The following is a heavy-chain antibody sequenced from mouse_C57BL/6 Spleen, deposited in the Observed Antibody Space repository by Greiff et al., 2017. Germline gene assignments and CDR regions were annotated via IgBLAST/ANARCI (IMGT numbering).Heavy chain of an antibody. J-gene: IGHJ2*01. CDR1: GYTFTDYN. Sequence: VQLQQSGPELVKPGASVKIPCKASGYTFTDYNMDWVKQSHGKSLEWIGDINPNNGGTIYNQKFKGKATLTVDKSSSTAYMELRSLTSEDTAVYYCARRDYDGSRDFDYWGQGTTLTVSS. D-gene: IGHD1-1*01. V-gene: IGHV1-18*01. CDR2: INPNNGGT. CDR3: ARRDYDGSRDFDY.